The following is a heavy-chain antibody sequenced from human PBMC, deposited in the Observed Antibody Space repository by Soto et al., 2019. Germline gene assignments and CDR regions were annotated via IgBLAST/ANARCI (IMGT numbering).Heavy chain of an antibody. CDR1: GFTFGDYA. Sequence: GGSLRLSCTTSGFTFGDYAMSWFRQAPGKGLEWVGFIRSKGYGGTTQYAASVKGRFTISRDDSESIAYLQMDSLRTEDTALYYCARVGSASLMVVVIADHWGQGTQVTVSS. CDR2: IRSKGYGGTT. D-gene: IGHD3-22*01. J-gene: IGHJ4*02. V-gene: IGHV3-49*03. CDR3: ARVGSASLMVVVIADH.